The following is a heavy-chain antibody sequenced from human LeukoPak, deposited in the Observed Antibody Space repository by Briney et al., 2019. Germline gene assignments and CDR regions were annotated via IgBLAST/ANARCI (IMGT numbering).Heavy chain of an antibody. J-gene: IGHJ4*02. CDR1: GGSFSGYY. D-gene: IGHD2-21*01. CDR2: INHSGST. CDR3: ASGYSGYFDY. Sequence: SETLSLTCAVSGGSFSGYYWSWIRQPPGKGLEWIGEINHSGSTNYNPSLKSRVTISVDTSKNQFSLKLSSVTAADTAVYYCASGYSGYFDYWGQGTLVTVSS. V-gene: IGHV4-34*01.